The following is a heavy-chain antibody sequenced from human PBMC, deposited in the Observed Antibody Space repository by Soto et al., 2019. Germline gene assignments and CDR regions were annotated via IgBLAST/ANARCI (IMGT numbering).Heavy chain of an antibody. Sequence: QITLKESGPTLVKPTQTLTLTCTFAGFSLSTSGVGVGWIRQPPGKPLEWLALIYWDDDERYSPSLKSRLAITRDISENRVVLTMTNMDTVDEGTYYCALLVGYCGSLSCWHVLFFDYWGQGTLVTASA. CDR1: GFSLSTSGVG. J-gene: IGHJ4*02. CDR3: ALLVGYCGSLSCWHVLFFDY. D-gene: IGHD2-2*01. CDR2: IYWDDDE. V-gene: IGHV2-5*02.